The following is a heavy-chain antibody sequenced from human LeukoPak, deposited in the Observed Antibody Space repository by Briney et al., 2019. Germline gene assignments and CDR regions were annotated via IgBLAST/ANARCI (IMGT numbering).Heavy chain of an antibody. CDR1: GGSISSYY. CDR3: ARDGAYQLLPFDY. V-gene: IGHV4-4*07. J-gene: IGHJ4*02. CDR2: IYTSGST. Sequence: PSETLSLTCTVSGGSISSYYWSRIRQPAGKGLEWIGRIYTSGSTNYNPSLKSRVTMSVDTSKNQFSLKLSSVTAADTAVYYCARDGAYQLLPFDYWGQGTLITVSP. D-gene: IGHD2-2*01.